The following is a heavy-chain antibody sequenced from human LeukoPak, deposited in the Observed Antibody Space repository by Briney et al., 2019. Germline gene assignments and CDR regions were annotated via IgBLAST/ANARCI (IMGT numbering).Heavy chain of an antibody. CDR3: AREWSEHYYYDSSGYFI. CDR2: ISSSGSTI. J-gene: IGHJ4*02. D-gene: IGHD3-22*01. CDR1: GFTFSSYE. V-gene: IGHV3-48*03. Sequence: GSLRLSCAASGFTFSSYEMNWVRKAPGKGLEWVSYISSSGSTIYYADSVKGRFTISRDNAKNSLYLQMNSLRAEDTAVYYCAREWSEHYYYDSSGYFIWGQGTLVTVYS.